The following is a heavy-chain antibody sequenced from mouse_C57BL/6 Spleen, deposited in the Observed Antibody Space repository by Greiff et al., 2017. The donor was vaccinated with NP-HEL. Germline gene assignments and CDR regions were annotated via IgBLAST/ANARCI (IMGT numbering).Heavy chain of an antibody. D-gene: IGHD4-1*01. J-gene: IGHJ3*01. CDR1: GYTFTSYW. CDR3: AREDWDSAWFAY. V-gene: IGHV1-55*01. Sequence: QVHVKQPGAELVKPGASVKMSCKASGYTFTSYWITWVKQRPGQGLEWIGDIYPGSGSTNYNEKFKSKATLTVDTSSSTAYMQLSSLTSEDSAVYYCAREDWDSAWFAYWGQGTLVTVSA. CDR2: IYPGSGST.